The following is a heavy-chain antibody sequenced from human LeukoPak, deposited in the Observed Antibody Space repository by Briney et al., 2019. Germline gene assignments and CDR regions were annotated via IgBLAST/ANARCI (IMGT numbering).Heavy chain of an antibody. CDR2: ISPVFGTA. V-gene: IGHV1-69*05. CDR1: GITFRSSA. CDR3: ATVASTTGDAFDI. Sequence: SVKVSCKASGITFRSSAISWVRQAPGQGLEWLGGISPVFGTAKYAQKFQGRVTITTDESTTTAYMELSSLRSEDTAVYYCATVASTTGDAFDIWGQGTMVTVSS. J-gene: IGHJ3*02. D-gene: IGHD2-2*01.